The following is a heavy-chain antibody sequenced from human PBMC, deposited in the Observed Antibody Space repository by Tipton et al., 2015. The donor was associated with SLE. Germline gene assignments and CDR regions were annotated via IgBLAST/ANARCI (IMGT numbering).Heavy chain of an antibody. D-gene: IGHD4-17*01. CDR2: INHSGST. V-gene: IGHV4-39*07. J-gene: IGHJ4*02. CDR1: GGSISSGSYY. CDR3: ARDGGTTGYFDF. Sequence: TLSLTCTVSGGSISSGSYYWSWIRQPPGKGLEWIGEINHSGSTNYNPSLKSRVTISVDTSKNQFSLRLSSVTAADSAVYYCARDGGTTGYFDFWGQGTLVTVSS.